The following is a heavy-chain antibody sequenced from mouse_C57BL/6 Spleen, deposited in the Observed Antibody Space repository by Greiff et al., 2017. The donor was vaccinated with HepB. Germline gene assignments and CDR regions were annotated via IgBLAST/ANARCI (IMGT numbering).Heavy chain of an antibody. V-gene: IGHV1-63*01. D-gene: IGHD1-1*01. CDR2: IYPGGGYT. Sequence: QVQLKESGAELVRPGTSVKMSCKASGYTFTNYWIGWAKQRPGHGLEWIGDIYPGGGYTNYNEKFKGKATLTADKSSSTAYMQFSSLTSEDSAIYYCARFFGSGAMDYWGQGTSVTVSS. J-gene: IGHJ4*01. CDR3: ARFFGSGAMDY. CDR1: GYTFTNYW.